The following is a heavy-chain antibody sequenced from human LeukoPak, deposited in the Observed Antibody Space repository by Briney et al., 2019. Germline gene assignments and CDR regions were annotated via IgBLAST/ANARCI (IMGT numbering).Heavy chain of an antibody. J-gene: IGHJ5*02. CDR1: GFTFSSYS. Sequence: GGSLRLSCAASGFTFSSYSMNWVRQAPGKGLEWVSSISSSGSYIYYADSVKGRFTISRDNAKNSLYLQMNSLRAEDTAVYYCARDLGEQQLSWFDPWGQGTLVTVSS. V-gene: IGHV3-21*01. D-gene: IGHD6-13*01. CDR3: ARDLGEQQLSWFDP. CDR2: ISSSGSYI.